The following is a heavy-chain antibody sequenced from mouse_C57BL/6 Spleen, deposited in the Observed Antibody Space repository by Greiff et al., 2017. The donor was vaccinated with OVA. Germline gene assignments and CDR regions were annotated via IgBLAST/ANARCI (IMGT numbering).Heavy chain of an antibody. V-gene: IGHV1-61*01. D-gene: IGHD1-1*01. Sequence: QVQLKQPGAELVRPGSSVKLSCKASGYTFTSYWMDWVKQRPGQGLEWIGNIYPSDSETHYNQKFKDKATLTVDKSSSTAYMQLSSLTSEDSAVYYCARQANYGRPHFDYWGQGTTLTVSS. CDR1: GYTFTSYW. CDR3: ARQANYGRPHFDY. J-gene: IGHJ2*01. CDR2: IYPSDSET.